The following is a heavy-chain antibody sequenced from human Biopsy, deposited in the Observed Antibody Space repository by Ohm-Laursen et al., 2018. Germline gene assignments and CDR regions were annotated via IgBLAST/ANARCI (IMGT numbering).Heavy chain of an antibody. Sequence: GTLSLTCSVSGGSVGSGSFYWTWIRQPPGQGLEYIGYIYDRGSTANYNPSLESRVTMSVDMPKNQFSLKLSSVTAADTAIYYCARGMRSSGWPYFDSWGQGTLVTVSS. D-gene: IGHD6-19*01. V-gene: IGHV4-61*01. CDR2: IYDRGSTA. J-gene: IGHJ4*02. CDR1: GGSVGSGSFY. CDR3: ARGMRSSGWPYFDS.